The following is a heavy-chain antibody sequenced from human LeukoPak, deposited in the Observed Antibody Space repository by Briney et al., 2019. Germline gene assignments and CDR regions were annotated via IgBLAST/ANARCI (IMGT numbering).Heavy chain of an antibody. Sequence: GGTLRLSCAASGFTFSSYGMSWVRQAPGKGLEWVSAISGSGSSTYYADSVKGRFTISRDNSKNTLYLQMNSLRAEDTAVYYCAKENYYDSSGYLDYWGQGTLVTVSS. D-gene: IGHD3-22*01. CDR1: GFTFSSYG. J-gene: IGHJ4*02. V-gene: IGHV3-23*01. CDR2: ISGSGSST. CDR3: AKENYYDSSGYLDY.